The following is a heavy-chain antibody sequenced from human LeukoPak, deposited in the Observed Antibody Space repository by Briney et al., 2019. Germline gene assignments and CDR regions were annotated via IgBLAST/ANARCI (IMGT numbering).Heavy chain of an antibody. CDR2: ISNSAGRT. CDR1: GITLSNYG. J-gene: IGHJ4*02. CDR3: AAMTGPTFDY. V-gene: IGHV3-23*01. D-gene: IGHD3-9*01. Sequence: GGSLTLSCAASGITLSNYGMGWVRQAPGEGLEWVAAISNSAGRTYYADSVKGRFTISRDNSKDTLFLLMNTLLADDTAVYYCAAMTGPTFDYWGQGALVTISS.